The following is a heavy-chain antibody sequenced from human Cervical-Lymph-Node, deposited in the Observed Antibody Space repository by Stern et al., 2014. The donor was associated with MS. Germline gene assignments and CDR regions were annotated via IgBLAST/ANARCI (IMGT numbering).Heavy chain of an antibody. J-gene: IGHJ3*02. CDR2: ISAYNGNT. V-gene: IGHV1-18*01. CDR1: GYTFTSYG. D-gene: IGHD2-15*01. CDR3: ARGLLGSENAFDI. Sequence: QVQLVQSGAEVKKPGASVKVSCKASGYTFTSYGISWVRQAPGQGLEWMGWISAYNGNTDYAKKVQGRVAMATITAASTACRELRGLRSDDTAVYYWARGLLGSENAFDIWGQGTMVTVSS.